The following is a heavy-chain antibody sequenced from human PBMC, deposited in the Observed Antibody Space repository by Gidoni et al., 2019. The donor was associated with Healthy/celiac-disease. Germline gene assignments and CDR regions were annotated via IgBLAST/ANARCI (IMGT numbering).Heavy chain of an antibody. Sequence: QVQLVQSGAEVKKPGASVKVSCKASGYTFTSYGISWVRQAPGQGLELMGWISAYNGNTNYAQKLQGRGTLSQDKSTSTAVMGLRCLRSEDTAVYYCARKSVAIDRSGYYPLDYWGQGTLVTVSS. D-gene: IGHD3-22*01. CDR3: ARKSVAIDRSGYYPLDY. V-gene: IGHV1-18*01. CDR1: GYTFTSYG. J-gene: IGHJ4*02. CDR2: ISAYNGNT.